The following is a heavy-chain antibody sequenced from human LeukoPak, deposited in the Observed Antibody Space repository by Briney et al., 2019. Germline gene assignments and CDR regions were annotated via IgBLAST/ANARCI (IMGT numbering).Heavy chain of an antibody. CDR2: VYSAGTT. Sequence: PGGSLRLSCAASGFTFSSYAMSWVRQAPGKGLEWVSLVYSAGTTYYADSVKGRFTISRDNSRNSLLLQMNNLRAEDTAVYYCAETRGYSGYDHIDSWGQGTLVTVSS. V-gene: IGHV3-66*01. D-gene: IGHD5-12*01. CDR3: AETRGYSGYDHIDS. CDR1: GFTFSSYA. J-gene: IGHJ4*02.